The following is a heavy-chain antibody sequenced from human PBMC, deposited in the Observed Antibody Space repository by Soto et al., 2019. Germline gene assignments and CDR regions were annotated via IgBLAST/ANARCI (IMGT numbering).Heavy chain of an antibody. Sequence: GASVKVSCKASGYTFTSYYMHCVRQAPGQVLEWMGIINPSGGSTSYAQKFQGRVTMTRDTSTSTVYMELSSLRSEDTAVYYCARDLHVVVPSLYYYYGMDVWGQGTTVTVSS. CDR2: INPSGGST. V-gene: IGHV1-46*01. CDR3: ARDLHVVVPSLYYYYGMDV. J-gene: IGHJ6*02. D-gene: IGHD2-2*01. CDR1: GYTFTSYY.